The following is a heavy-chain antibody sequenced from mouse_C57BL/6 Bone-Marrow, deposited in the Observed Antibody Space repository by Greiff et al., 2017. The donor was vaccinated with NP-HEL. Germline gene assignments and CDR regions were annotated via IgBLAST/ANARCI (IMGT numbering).Heavy chain of an antibody. CDR2: IDPEDGET. V-gene: IGHV14-2*01. J-gene: IGHJ4*01. CDR3: ARYYGSSSPYYAMDY. CDR1: GFNIKDYY. Sequence: DVKLVESGAELVKPGASVKLSCTASGFNIKDYYMHWVKQRTEQGLEWIGRIDPEDGETKYAPEFQGKATITADTSSNTAYLQLSSLTSEDTAVYYCARYYGSSSPYYAMDYWGQGTSVTVSS. D-gene: IGHD1-1*01.